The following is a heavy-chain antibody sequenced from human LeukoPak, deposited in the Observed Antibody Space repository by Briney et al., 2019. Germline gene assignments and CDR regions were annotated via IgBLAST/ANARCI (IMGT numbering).Heavy chain of an antibody. CDR1: GFTFSSYA. D-gene: IGHD6-19*01. CDR3: ASGRGWLDLHDAFDI. CDR2: MSYDGSNK. J-gene: IGHJ3*02. Sequence: GGSLRLSCAASGFTFSSYAMHWVRQAPGKGLEWVAVMSYDGSNKYYADSVKGRFTISRDNSKNTLYLQMNSLRAEDTAVYYCASGRGWLDLHDAFDIWGQGTMVTVSS. V-gene: IGHV3-30-3*01.